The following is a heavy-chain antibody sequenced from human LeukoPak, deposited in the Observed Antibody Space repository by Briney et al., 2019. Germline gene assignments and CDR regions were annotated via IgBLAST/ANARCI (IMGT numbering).Heavy chain of an antibody. J-gene: IGHJ6*02. CDR2: IYYSGST. Sequence: SETLSLTCTVFGGSISSSSYYWGWIRQPPGKGLEWIGSIYYSGSTYYNPSLKSRVTISVDTSKNQFSLKLSSVTAADTAVYYCARRAYCSSTSCYYYYYYGMDVWGQGTTVTVSS. V-gene: IGHV4-39*01. D-gene: IGHD2-2*01. CDR3: ARRAYCSSTSCYYYYYYGMDV. CDR1: GGSISSSSYY.